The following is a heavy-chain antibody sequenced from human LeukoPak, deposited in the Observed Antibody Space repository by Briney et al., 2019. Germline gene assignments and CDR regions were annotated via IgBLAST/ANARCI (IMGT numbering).Heavy chain of an antibody. D-gene: IGHD6-19*01. Sequence: GGSLRLSCAASGFTFSSYAMSWIRQAPGKGLEWVSAISGGGDSTYYADSVKGRFTISRDNSENTLYLQMNSLRAEDTAVYYCAKDRVDRSGWYAYWGQGTLVTVSS. CDR2: ISGGGDST. J-gene: IGHJ4*02. V-gene: IGHV3-23*01. CDR3: AKDRVDRSGWYAY. CDR1: GFTFSSYA.